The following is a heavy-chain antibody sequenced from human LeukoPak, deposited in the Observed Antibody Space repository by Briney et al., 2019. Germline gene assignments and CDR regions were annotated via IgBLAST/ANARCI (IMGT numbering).Heavy chain of an antibody. J-gene: IGHJ4*02. CDR1: GGSISSYY. V-gene: IGHV4-59*12. D-gene: IGHD2-8*01. CDR3: ARGWAYCTNGVCYPWFDY. Sequence: SETLSLTCTVPGGSISSYYWSWIRQPPGKGLEWIGYIYYSGSTNYNPSLKSRVTILVDMSKNQFSLKLSSVTAADTAVYYCARGWAYCTNGVCYPWFDYWGQGTLVTVSS. CDR2: IYYSGST.